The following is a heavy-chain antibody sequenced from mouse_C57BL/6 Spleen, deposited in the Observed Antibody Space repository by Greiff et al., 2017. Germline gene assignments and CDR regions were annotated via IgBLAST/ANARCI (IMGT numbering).Heavy chain of an antibody. CDR2: INPSSGYT. Sequence: QVQLKQSGAELAKPGASVKLSCKASGYTFTSYWMHWVKQRPGQGLEWIGYINPSSGYTKYNQKFKDKATLTADKSSSTAYMQLSSLTYEDSAVYYCARGMLYDGYYGYAMDYWGQGTSVTVSS. D-gene: IGHD2-3*01. CDR3: ARGMLYDGYYGYAMDY. J-gene: IGHJ4*01. V-gene: IGHV1-7*01. CDR1: GYTFTSYW.